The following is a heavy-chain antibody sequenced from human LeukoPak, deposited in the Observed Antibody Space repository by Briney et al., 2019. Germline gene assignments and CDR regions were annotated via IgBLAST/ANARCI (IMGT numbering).Heavy chain of an antibody. V-gene: IGHV3-30*14. CDR2: ISYNGNNK. D-gene: IGHD6-6*01. CDR3: ARPYSSSSVVDV. CDR1: GSTLSSYA. J-gene: IGHJ6*02. Sequence: GGSLRLSCAASGSTLSSYAVHWVRQAPGKGLEWVAIISYNGNNKHYADSVKGRFTISRDNSKNTLYLQMNSLRAEDTAVYYCARPYSSSSVVDVWGQGTTVTVSS.